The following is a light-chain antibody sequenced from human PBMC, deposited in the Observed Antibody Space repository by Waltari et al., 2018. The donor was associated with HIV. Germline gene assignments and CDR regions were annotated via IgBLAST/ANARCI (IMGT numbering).Light chain of an antibody. CDR2: EVS. Sequence: QSALTQPASVSGSPGQSITISCTGTSSDVGGYNYVSWYQQHPGKAPKPMIYEVSNRPSGASNRFSGSKSGNTASLTISGLQAEDEADYYCSSYTSSSTLVFGGGTKLTVL. CDR3: SSYTSSSTLV. CDR1: SSDVGGYNY. J-gene: IGLJ2*01. V-gene: IGLV2-14*01.